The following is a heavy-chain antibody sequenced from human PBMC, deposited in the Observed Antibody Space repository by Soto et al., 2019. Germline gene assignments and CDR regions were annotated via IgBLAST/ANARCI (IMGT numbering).Heavy chain of an antibody. V-gene: IGHV1-3*04. CDR2: INIGNGYT. CDR1: GYTFRNYA. D-gene: IGHD2-2*01. J-gene: IGHJ4*02. CDR3: ARGGTTLYFDS. Sequence: ASVKVSCKASGYTFRNYAMHWVRQAPGQRLEWMGWINIGNGYTKYSQRIQGRIAITRDTSATTAYMELSSLRSEDTTVYYCARGGTTLYFDSWGQGTSVTVSS.